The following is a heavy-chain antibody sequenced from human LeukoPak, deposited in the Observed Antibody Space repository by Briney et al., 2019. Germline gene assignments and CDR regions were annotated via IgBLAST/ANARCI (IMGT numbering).Heavy chain of an antibody. Sequence: GASVKVSCKASGYTFTSYYMHWVRQAPGQGLEWMGIINPSGGSTSYAQKFQGRVTMTRDTSTSTVYMELSSLRSEDTAVYYCAREGLGYFDWLYAESYYFDYWGQGTLVTVSS. J-gene: IGHJ4*02. V-gene: IGHV1-46*01. CDR3: AREGLGYFDWLYAESYYFDY. D-gene: IGHD3-9*01. CDR1: GYTFTSYY. CDR2: INPSGGST.